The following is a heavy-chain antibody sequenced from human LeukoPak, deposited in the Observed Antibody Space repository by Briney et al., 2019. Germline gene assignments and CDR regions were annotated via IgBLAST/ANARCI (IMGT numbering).Heavy chain of an antibody. Sequence: GGSLRLSCAASGFTFSSYWMHWVRQAPGKGLVWVSLINSDGSSTSYADSVKGRFTISRDNAKNTLYLQMNSLRAEDTAVYYCATGQGHGMDVWGQGTTVTVSS. CDR3: ATGQGHGMDV. J-gene: IGHJ6*02. CDR1: GFTFSSYW. V-gene: IGHV3-74*01. D-gene: IGHD1-14*01. CDR2: INSDGSST.